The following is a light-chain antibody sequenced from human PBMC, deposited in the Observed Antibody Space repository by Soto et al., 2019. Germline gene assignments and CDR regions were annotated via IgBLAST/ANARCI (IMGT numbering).Light chain of an antibody. J-gene: IGKJ1*01. CDR1: QGVSSA. Sequence: AIQLTQSPSSLTASIGDRVTITCRASQGVSSALAWYQKKPGKPPDLLIYIASSLESGVPSRFSGSGSGTEFTLTISSLQPEDFATYYCQQSKTYPWTFGQGTKVEIK. V-gene: IGKV1-13*02. CDR3: QQSKTYPWT. CDR2: IAS.